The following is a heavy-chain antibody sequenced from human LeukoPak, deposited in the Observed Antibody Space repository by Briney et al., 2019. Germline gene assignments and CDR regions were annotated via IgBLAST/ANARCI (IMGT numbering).Heavy chain of an antibody. V-gene: IGHV4-39*01. CDR2: IYHSGST. CDR1: GGSISTSSNY. D-gene: IGHD4-17*01. Sequence: SETLSLACTVSGGSISTSSNYWAWFRQPPGKGLEWIGNIYHSGSTYCNPSLKSRVTISADTSKNRFSLNLSSVTAADTAVYYCARGPTVTTAYWGQGPLVTVSS. J-gene: IGHJ4*02. CDR3: ARGPTVTTAY.